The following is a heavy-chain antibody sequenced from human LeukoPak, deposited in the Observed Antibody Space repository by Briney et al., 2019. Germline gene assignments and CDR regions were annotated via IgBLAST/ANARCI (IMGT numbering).Heavy chain of an antibody. CDR3: ARRWIQLWLGNYYFDY. CDR2: INHSGST. CDR1: GGSFSGYY. D-gene: IGHD5-18*01. Sequence: SETLSLTCAVYGGSFSGYYWSWIRQPPGKGPEWIGEINHSGSTNYNPSLKSRVTISVDTSKNQFSLKLSSVTAADTAVYYCARRWIQLWLGNYYFDYWGQGTLVTVSS. V-gene: IGHV4-34*01. J-gene: IGHJ4*02.